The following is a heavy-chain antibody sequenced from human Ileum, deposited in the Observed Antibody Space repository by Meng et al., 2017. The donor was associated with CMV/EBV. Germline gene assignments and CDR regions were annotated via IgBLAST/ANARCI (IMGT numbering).Heavy chain of an antibody. CDR2: ISTGSSYI. CDR1: GFSFSSYR. CDR3: ARGSGSYYDY. J-gene: IGHJ4*02. Sequence: LSCAASGFSFSSYRMNWVRQAPGKGLEWVSSISTGSSYIFYADSVKGRFTISRDSAKSSLYLQMDSLRVEDTAVYYCARGSGSYYDYWGQGTLVTVSS. D-gene: IGHD1-26*01. V-gene: IGHV3-21*01.